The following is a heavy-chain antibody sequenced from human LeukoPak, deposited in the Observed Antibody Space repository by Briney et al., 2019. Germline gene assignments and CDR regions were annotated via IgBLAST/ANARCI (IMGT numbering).Heavy chain of an antibody. Sequence: GGSLRLSCAASGFTFSDSAIHWVRQAPGKGLDWVAVITHDGSNTYYADPVKGRFTISRDNSKNTLFLQMNSLRAEDTAVYYCAKDKWFLNRYYLDYWGQGTLVTVSS. J-gene: IGHJ4*02. CDR2: ITHDGSNT. CDR1: GFTFSDSA. V-gene: IGHV3-30*18. D-gene: IGHD2-8*01. CDR3: AKDKWFLNRYYLDY.